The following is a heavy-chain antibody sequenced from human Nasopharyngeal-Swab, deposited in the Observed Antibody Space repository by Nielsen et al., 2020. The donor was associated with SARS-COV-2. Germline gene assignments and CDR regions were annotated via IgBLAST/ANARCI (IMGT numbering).Heavy chain of an antibody. CDR3: AREEQSFDY. V-gene: IGHV4-4*02. J-gene: IGHJ4*02. D-gene: IGHD1-26*01. Sequence: SETLSLTCAVAGGSGSSSNWWCCVRQPPRKGLEWIGEIYHSGSTNYNPSLKSRVTISEDKSKNQFSLKLSSVTAADTAVYYCAREEQSFDYWGQGTLVAVSS. CDR2: IYHSGST. CDR1: GGSGSSSNW.